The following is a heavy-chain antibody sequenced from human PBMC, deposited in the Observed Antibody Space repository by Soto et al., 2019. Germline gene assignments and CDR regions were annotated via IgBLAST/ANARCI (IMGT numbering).Heavy chain of an antibody. Sequence: SGPTLVNPTQTLTLTCTFSGFSLSTSGMCVSWIRQPPGKALEWLALIDWDDDKYYSTSLKTRLTISKDTSKNQVVLTMTNIDLVDTATYYCARLYGDYYYFDYWGQGTLVTVSS. J-gene: IGHJ4*02. CDR1: GFSLSTSGMC. CDR2: IDWDDDK. CDR3: ARLYGDYYYFDY. D-gene: IGHD4-17*01. V-gene: IGHV2-70*01.